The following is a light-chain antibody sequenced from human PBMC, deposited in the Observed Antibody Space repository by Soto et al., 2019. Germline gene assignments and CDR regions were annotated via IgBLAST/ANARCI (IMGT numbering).Light chain of an antibody. CDR1: QSITNW. CDR3: QQYSTSPYT. V-gene: IGKV1-5*03. J-gene: IGKJ2*01. CDR2: KAS. Sequence: DIQMTQSPSTLSASEGDRVTIACRASQSITNWLAWYQQKPGKAPNLLIYKASSLESGVPSRFSGSGSGTEFTLTITSLQPDEFATYYCQQYSTSPYTFGQGTKLEIK.